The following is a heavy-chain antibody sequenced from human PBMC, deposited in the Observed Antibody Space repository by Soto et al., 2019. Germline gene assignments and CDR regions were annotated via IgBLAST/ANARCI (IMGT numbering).Heavy chain of an antibody. CDR2: IYYSGST. CDR1: GGSISSSSYY. V-gene: IGHV4-39*01. CDR3: ARNTRGSYFDY. D-gene: IGHD1-26*01. Sequence: QLQLQESGPGLVKPSETLSLTCTVSGGSISSSSYYWGWIRQPPGKGLEWIGSIYYSGSTYYNPSLKRRVTISVDTSKNQFSLKLSSVTAADTAMYYCARNTRGSYFDYWGQGTLVTVSS. J-gene: IGHJ4*02.